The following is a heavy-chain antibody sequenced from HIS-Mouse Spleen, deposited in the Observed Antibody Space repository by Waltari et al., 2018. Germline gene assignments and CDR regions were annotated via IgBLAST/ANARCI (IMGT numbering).Heavy chain of an antibody. CDR2: IYSGGST. CDR1: GGSIISSRYY. D-gene: IGHD2-21*01. J-gene: IGHJ4*02. V-gene: IGHV3-66*01. Sequence: LQLQESGPGLVKPSETLSLTCTVSGGSIISSRYYRGWIRQPPGKGLEWVSVIYSGGSTYYADSVKGRFTISRDNSKNTLYLQMNSLRAEDTAVYYCAREGSRYSHDYWGQGTLVTVSS. CDR3: AREGSRYSHDY.